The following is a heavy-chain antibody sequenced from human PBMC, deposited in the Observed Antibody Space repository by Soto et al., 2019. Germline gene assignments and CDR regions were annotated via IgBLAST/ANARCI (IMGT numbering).Heavy chain of an antibody. Sequence: SETLSLTCAVYGGSFSGYYWSWIRQPPGKGLEWIGEINHSGSTNYNPSLKSRVTISVDTSKNQFSLKLSSVTAADTAVYYCARGGNTMVVGEIDPWGQGTLVTVSS. V-gene: IGHV4-34*01. CDR3: ARGGNTMVVGEIDP. CDR1: GGSFSGYY. D-gene: IGHD3-22*01. J-gene: IGHJ5*02. CDR2: INHSGST.